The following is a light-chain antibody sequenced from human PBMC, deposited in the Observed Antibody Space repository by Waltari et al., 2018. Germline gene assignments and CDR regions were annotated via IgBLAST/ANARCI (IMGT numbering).Light chain of an antibody. CDR2: QAS. CDR1: QSINTW. J-gene: IGKJ5*01. CDR3: QQHNSYPIT. V-gene: IGKV1-5*03. Sequence: DIQMTQSPSTLSASVGDRVTLSCRASQSINTWLAWYQERPGKVPTLLIYQASTLKSGVPSRFSGSGSGTEFTLTISSLQPDDFATYYCQQHNSYPITFGQGTRLEIK.